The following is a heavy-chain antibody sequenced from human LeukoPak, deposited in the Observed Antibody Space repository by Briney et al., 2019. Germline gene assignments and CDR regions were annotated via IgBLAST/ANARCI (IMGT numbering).Heavy chain of an antibody. CDR3: ARDGGLLWFGESFDY. J-gene: IGHJ4*02. CDR1: GFTFSSYA. D-gene: IGHD3-10*01. V-gene: IGHV3-30-3*01. CDR2: ISYDGSNK. Sequence: GGSLRLSCAASGFTFSSYAMHWVRQAPGKGLEWVAVISYDGSNKYYADSVKGRFTISRDNSKNTLYLQMNSLRAEDTAVYYCARDGGLLWFGESFDYWGQGTLVTVSS.